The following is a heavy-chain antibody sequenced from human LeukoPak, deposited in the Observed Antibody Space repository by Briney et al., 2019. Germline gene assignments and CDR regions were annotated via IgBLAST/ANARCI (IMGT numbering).Heavy chain of an antibody. CDR3: ARDSRDYYGSGSYYNALLCEL. D-gene: IGHD3-10*01. J-gene: IGHJ2*01. CDR2: IYYSGST. V-gene: IGHV4-59*01. CDR1: GGSIRNYC. Sequence: SETLSLTCTASGGSIRNYCWRWMRQPPGKGLEWIGYIYYSGSTNYNPSLKSRVTISVDTSKNQFSLKLSSVTAADTAVYYCARDSRDYYGSGSYYNALLCELGGRGTLVTVSS.